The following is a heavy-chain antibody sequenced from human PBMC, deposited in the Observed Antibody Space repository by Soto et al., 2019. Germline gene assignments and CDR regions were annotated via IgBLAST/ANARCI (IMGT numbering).Heavy chain of an antibody. CDR2: ISGSGGST. J-gene: IGHJ4*02. CDR3: ASELYNFDSGSSDY. Sequence: EVQLLESGGGLVQPGGSLRLSCAASGFTFSIYAINWVRQAPGNGLEWVSTISGSGGSTDYADSVKGRFTISRDNSKHMLYLQLNSLRADDPAVYCCASELYNFDSGSSDYWGQGSLVAVSS. CDR1: GFTFSIYA. V-gene: IGHV3-23*01. D-gene: IGHD3-10*01.